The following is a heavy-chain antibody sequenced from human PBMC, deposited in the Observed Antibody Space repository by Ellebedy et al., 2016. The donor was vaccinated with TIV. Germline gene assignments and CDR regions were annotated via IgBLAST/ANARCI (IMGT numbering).Heavy chain of an antibody. Sequence: PWGSLRLSCAASGFTFSSYAMHSVRQAPGKGLDWVAVISYDGSNKYYADSVKGRFTISRDNSKNTLYLQMNSLRAEDTAVYYCARGQGYGSGKYYYYYGMDVWGQGTTITVSS. CDR3: ARGQGYGSGKYYYYYGMDV. V-gene: IGHV3-30-3*01. J-gene: IGHJ6*02. CDR2: ISYDGSNK. CDR1: GFTFSSYA. D-gene: IGHD3-10*01.